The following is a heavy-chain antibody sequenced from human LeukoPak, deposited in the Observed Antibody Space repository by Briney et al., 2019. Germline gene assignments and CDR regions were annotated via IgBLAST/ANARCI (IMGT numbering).Heavy chain of an antibody. J-gene: IGHJ4*02. D-gene: IGHD3-3*01. Sequence: ASVKVSCKASGYTFTGYYMHWVRQAPGQGLEWMGWINPNSGGTNYAQKFQGRVTMTRDTSISTAYMELSRLRSDDTAVYYCARGGHGLEGWDYDFWSGSNTRPDYWGQGTLVTVSS. CDR2: INPNSGGT. CDR3: ARGGHGLEGWDYDFWSGSNTRPDY. V-gene: IGHV1-2*02. CDR1: GYTFTGYY.